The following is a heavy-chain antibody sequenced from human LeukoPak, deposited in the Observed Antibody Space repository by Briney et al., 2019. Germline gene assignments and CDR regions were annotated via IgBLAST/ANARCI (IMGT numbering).Heavy chain of an antibody. CDR1: GGSISSSSYY. V-gene: IGHV4-39*01. CDR3: ARQASPVAHYFDY. Sequence: PETLSLTCTVSGGSISSSSYYWAWLRQPPGKGLEWIGTVYYSGSTYNNPSGKSRVIISVDTAKNQSSLRLNSVTAADTAVYYCARQASPVAHYFDYWGQGTLVTVSS. CDR2: VYYSGST. D-gene: IGHD6-19*01. J-gene: IGHJ4*02.